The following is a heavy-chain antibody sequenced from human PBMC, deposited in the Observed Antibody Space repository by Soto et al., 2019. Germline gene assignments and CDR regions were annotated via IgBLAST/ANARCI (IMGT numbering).Heavy chain of an antibody. J-gene: IGHJ6*02. CDR1: YY. D-gene: IGHD6-19*01. Sequence: YYWGWIRQPPGKGLEWIGSIYYSGSTYYNPSLKSRVTISVDTSKNQFSLKLSSVTAADTAVYYCARHGSGLAVAAGYGMDVWGQGTTVTVS. V-gene: IGHV4-39*01. CDR2: IYYSGST. CDR3: ARHGSGLAVAAGYGMDV.